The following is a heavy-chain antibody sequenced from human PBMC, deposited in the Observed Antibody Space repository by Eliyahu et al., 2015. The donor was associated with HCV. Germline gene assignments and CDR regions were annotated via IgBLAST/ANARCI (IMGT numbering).Heavy chain of an antibody. CDR3: ASGGGGIAVAGTGGWFDP. D-gene: IGHD6-19*01. Sequence: QVQLQESGPGLVKPSETLSLTCTVSGASISXSHWSWIRQPPGXGLEWIGYFYHSGTPNHTPSLKSRVTISVDTSKNQXSLKLSSVTAADTAVYYCASGGGGIAVAGTGGWFDPWGQGTLVTVSS. CDR1: GASISXSH. CDR2: FYHSGTP. V-gene: IGHV4-59*01. J-gene: IGHJ5*02.